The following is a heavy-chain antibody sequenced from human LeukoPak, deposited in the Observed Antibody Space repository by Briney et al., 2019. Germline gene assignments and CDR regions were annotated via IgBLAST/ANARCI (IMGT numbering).Heavy chain of an antibody. CDR2: IYSGGST. D-gene: IGHD6-13*01. J-gene: IGHJ5*02. CDR3: ARVVAAAGQPKYNWFDP. Sequence: GGSLRLSCAASEFSVGSNYMTWVRQAPGKGLEWVSLIYSGGSTYYADSVKGRFTISRDNSKNTLYLQMNSLRAEDTAVYYCARVVAAAGQPKYNWFDPWGQGTLVTVSS. CDR1: EFSVGSNY. V-gene: IGHV3-66*01.